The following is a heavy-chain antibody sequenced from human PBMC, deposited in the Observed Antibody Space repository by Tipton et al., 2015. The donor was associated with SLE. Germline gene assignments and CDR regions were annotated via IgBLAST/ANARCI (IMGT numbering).Heavy chain of an antibody. CDR3: ARLTESSTLFVS. J-gene: IGHJ4*02. V-gene: IGHV3-7*01. D-gene: IGHD2-15*01. Sequence: SLRLSCAASGFTFSDYYMSWVRQAPGKGLEWVANIKQDGSVKHYVDSVKGRFTISRDNAENSLYLQMNSLRVEDTAVYYCARLTESSTLFVSWGQGTLATVSS. CDR2: IKQDGSVK. CDR1: GFTFSDYY.